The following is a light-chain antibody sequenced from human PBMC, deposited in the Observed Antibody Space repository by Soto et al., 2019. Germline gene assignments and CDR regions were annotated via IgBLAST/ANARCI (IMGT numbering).Light chain of an antibody. Sequence: VLTQPPSVSGAPGQRVTIPCTGTTSNIGSGYDVHWYQQLPGTAPKVLIYGNNNRPSGVPGRFSASKSGTSASLAITGLQAEDEADYYCQSYDSRLSGYVFGTGTKLTVL. J-gene: IGLJ1*01. CDR3: QSYDSRLSGYV. V-gene: IGLV1-40*01. CDR2: GNN. CDR1: TSNIGSGYD.